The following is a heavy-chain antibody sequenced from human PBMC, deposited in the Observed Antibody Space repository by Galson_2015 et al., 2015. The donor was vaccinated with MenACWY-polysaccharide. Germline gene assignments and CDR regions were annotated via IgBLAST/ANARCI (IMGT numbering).Heavy chain of an antibody. CDR1: GGSISSSRGYC. D-gene: IGHD6-25*01. CDR3: ARERPFDP. CDR2: VCYNGNS. Sequence: LSLTCTVSGGSISSSRGYCWGWIRQPPGKGLEWIGSVCYNGNSYYLPSLKSRLTMSLDTSKNQFSLNVNSVTAADTAVYYCARERPFDPWGQGILVTVSS. V-gene: IGHV4-39*07. J-gene: IGHJ5*02.